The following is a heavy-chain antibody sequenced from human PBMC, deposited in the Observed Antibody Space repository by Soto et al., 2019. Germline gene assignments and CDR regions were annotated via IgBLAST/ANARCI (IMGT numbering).Heavy chain of an antibody. V-gene: IGHV3-30*18. D-gene: IGHD1-26*01. CDR3: AKDRPSGSRPYYYGMDV. CDR2: ISYDGSNK. CDR1: GFTFSSYG. J-gene: IGHJ6*02. Sequence: GGSLRLSCAASGFTFSSYGMHWVRQAPGKGLEWVAVISYDGSNKYYADSVKGRFTISRDNSKNTLYLQMNSLRAEDTAVYYCAKDRPSGSRPYYYGMDVWGQGTTVT.